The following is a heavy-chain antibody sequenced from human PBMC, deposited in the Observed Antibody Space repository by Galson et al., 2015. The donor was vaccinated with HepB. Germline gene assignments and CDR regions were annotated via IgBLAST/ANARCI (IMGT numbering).Heavy chain of an antibody. D-gene: IGHD5-18*01. CDR2: IRYDGNNE. Sequence: SLRLSCAASGFPFSNYGMHWVRQAPGKGLEWVTFIRYDGNNEYYADSVKGRFTIPRDNSKSTLYLQMNSLRPEDTAVYYCAKGQRGYSLTKNAFDVWGQGTMVSVSS. V-gene: IGHV3-30*02. CDR3: AKGQRGYSLTKNAFDV. CDR1: GFPFSNYG. J-gene: IGHJ3*01.